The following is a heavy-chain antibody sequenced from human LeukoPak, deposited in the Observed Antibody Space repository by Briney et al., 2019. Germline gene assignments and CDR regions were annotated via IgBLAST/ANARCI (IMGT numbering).Heavy chain of an antibody. CDR2: IASGGGANR. CDR1: GFTFSSCE. D-gene: IGHD2/OR15-2a*01. CDR3: ARIGTTTRGPAGLDV. V-gene: IGHV3-48*03. Sequence: TGGSLRLSCAASGFTFSSCEMNWVRQAPGKGLEWVSYIASGGGANRFYSESVKGRFTISRDNAKNSLYLHMNSLRAEDTGVYYCARIGTTTRGPAGLDVWGQGTTVTVSS. J-gene: IGHJ6*02.